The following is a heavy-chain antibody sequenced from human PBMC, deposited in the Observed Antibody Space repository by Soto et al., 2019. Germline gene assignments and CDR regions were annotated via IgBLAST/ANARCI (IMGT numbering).Heavy chain of an antibody. Sequence: PSETLSLTCTVSGDSVTSGSHYWSWIRQPPGKGLEYIGYIFYSENTSYHPSLKSRVTISVDTSKNQFSLKLSSVTAADTAVYYCARDLRRGGYCSGGSCSNWFDPWGQGTLVTVSS. V-gene: IGHV4-61*01. CDR2: IFYSENT. D-gene: IGHD2-15*01. J-gene: IGHJ5*02. CDR1: GDSVTSGSHY. CDR3: ARDLRRGGYCSGGSCSNWFDP.